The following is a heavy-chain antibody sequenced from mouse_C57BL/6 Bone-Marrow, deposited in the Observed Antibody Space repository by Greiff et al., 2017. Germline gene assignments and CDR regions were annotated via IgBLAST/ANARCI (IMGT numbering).Heavy chain of an antibody. CDR3: AREGGSYAMDY. CDR2: IYPRSGNT. V-gene: IGHV1-81*01. D-gene: IGHD1-1*01. J-gene: IGHJ4*01. CDR1: GYTFTSYG. Sequence: QVQLQQSGAELARPGASVKLSCKASGYTFTSYGISWVKQRTGQGLEWIGEIYPRSGNTYYNEKFKCKATLTADKSSSTAYMELRSLTSEDSAVYFCAREGGSYAMDYWGQGTSVTVSS.